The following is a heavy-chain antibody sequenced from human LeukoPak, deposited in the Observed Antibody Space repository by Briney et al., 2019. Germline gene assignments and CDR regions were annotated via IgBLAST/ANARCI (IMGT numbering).Heavy chain of an antibody. CDR3: ARGGGYFDWLLTDC. CDR2: INPNSGGT. Sequence: ASVKVSCKASGYTFTGYYMHWVRQAPGQGLEWMGRINPNSGGTNYAQKFQGRVTMTRDTSISTAYMEPSRLRSDDTAVYYCARGGGYFDWLLTDCWGQGTLVTVSS. D-gene: IGHD3-9*01. J-gene: IGHJ4*02. V-gene: IGHV1-2*06. CDR1: GYTFTGYY.